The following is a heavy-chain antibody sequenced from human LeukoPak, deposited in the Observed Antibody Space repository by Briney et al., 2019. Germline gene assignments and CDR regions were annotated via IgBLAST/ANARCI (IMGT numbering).Heavy chain of an antibody. CDR3: AADLSNPRMGASYLDS. CDR2: IIVGSGAT. Sequence: SVKVSCKASGFTSTNFAVQWVRQARGQRLEWIGGIIVGSGATKCAQDFQERVTITRDLSTSTLYMELRSLTSEDTAVYYCAADLSNPRMGASYLDSWGQGTLVTVSS. CDR1: GFTSTNFA. D-gene: IGHD3-16*01. J-gene: IGHJ4*02. V-gene: IGHV1-58*01.